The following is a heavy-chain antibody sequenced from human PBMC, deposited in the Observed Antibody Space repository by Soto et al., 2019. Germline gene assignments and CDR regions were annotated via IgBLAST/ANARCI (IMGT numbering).Heavy chain of an antibody. CDR2: MKPDDGGP. J-gene: IGHJ6*02. V-gene: IGHV1-2*02. Sequence: ASVKVSCKSSGYILSDYCIHWVRQAPGQGLEWLGWMKPDDGGPNYAQNFQGRVIMTRDASTDTDYMELTRLTSDDTAVYFCVRDLRRQWRRLDPESYTGMDVWGQGTTVTVSS. CDR1: GYILSDYC. D-gene: IGHD5-12*01. CDR3: VRDLRRQWRRLDPESYTGMDV.